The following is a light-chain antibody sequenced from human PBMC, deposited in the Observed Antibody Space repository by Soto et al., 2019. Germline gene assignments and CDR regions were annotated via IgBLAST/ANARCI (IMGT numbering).Light chain of an antibody. J-gene: IGLJ3*02. Sequence: QTVVTQPPSASGTPGQRVSISCSGSRSNVGSNSVDWFQQLPGTAPKLLIYNDDRRPSGIPDRFSGSKSGTSASLAIIGLQSEDEADYYCAAWDDSLNGRWVFGGGTKLTVL. V-gene: IGLV1-44*01. CDR3: AAWDDSLNGRWV. CDR1: RSNVGSNS. CDR2: NDD.